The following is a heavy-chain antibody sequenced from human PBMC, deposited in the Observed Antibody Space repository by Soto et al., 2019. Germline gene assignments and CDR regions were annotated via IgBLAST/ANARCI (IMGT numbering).Heavy chain of an antibody. CDR1: GFTFSSYA. CDR3: AKDSAARRHGTHTQVTSGYYFDY. V-gene: IGHV3-23*01. J-gene: IGHJ4*02. D-gene: IGHD5-18*01. CDR2: ISGSGGST. Sequence: GGSLRLSCAASGFTFSSYAMSWVRQAPGKGLEWVSAISGSGGSTYYADSVKGRFTISRDNSKNTLYLQMNSLRAEDTAVYYCAKDSAARRHGTHTQVTSGYYFDYWGQGTLVTVSS.